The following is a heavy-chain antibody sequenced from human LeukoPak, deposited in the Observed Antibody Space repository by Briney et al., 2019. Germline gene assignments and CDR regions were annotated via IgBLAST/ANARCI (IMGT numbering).Heavy chain of an antibody. CDR2: IYYSGST. V-gene: IGHV4-59*12. Sequence: PSETLSLTCTVSGGSISSYYWSWVRQPPGKGLEWIGDIYYSGSTNYNPSLKSRVTISVDTSKNQFSLKLSSVTAADTAVYYCAREGYGDPEGAFDIWGQGTLVTVSS. D-gene: IGHD4-17*01. CDR3: AREGYGDPEGAFDI. J-gene: IGHJ3*02. CDR1: GGSISSYY.